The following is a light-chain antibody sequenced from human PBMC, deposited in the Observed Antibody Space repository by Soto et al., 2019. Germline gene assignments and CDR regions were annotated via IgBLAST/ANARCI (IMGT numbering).Light chain of an antibody. CDR1: QSIDSRY. J-gene: IGKJ1*01. CDR2: GAS. Sequence: EFVLTQSPGTLSLSPGERATLSCRASQSIDSRYLAWYQQKAGQGPRLLIYGASSRATGIPDRFSGTGSGTEFTLTISSLQSEDFALYYCQQYNDWPLTFGQGTKVDIK. CDR3: QQYNDWPLT. V-gene: IGKV3-20*01.